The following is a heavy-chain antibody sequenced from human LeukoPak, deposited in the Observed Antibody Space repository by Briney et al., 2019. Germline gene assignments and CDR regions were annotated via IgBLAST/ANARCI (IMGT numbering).Heavy chain of an antibody. CDR1: GFTFSDYG. CDR2: IWHDGSNK. CDR3: AKDGDAGNSYYFYYMDV. Sequence: PGRSLRLSCAASGFTFSDYGMHWVRQAPGKGLEWVAVIWHDGSNKYYADSVQGRFTISRDSSKNTLYLQMNSLRAEDTAVYYCAKDGDAGNSYYFYYMDVWGKGTTVTVSS. J-gene: IGHJ6*03. D-gene: IGHD1/OR15-1a*01. V-gene: IGHV3-33*06.